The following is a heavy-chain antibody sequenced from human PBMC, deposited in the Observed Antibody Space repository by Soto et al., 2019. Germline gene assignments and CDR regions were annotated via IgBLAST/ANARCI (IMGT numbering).Heavy chain of an antibody. V-gene: IGHV3-30*18. J-gene: IGHJ6*02. CDR3: AKDTRPYCYGMDV. CDR2: ISYDGSNK. Sequence: PGGSLRLSCAASGFTFSSYGMHWVRQAPGKGLEWVAVISYDGSNKYYADSVKGRFTISRDNSKNTLYLQMNSLRAEDTAVYYCAKDTRPYCYGMDVWGQGTTVTVSS. CDR1: GFTFSSYG.